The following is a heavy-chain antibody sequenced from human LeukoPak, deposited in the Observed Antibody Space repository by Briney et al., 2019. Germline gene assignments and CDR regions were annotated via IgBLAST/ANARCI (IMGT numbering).Heavy chain of an antibody. D-gene: IGHD3-22*01. CDR2: ISGSGGST. Sequence: GGSLRLSCAASGFTFSSYAMSWVRQAPGKGLEWVSAISGSGGSTYYADSVKGRFTISRDNSKNTLYLQMNSLRAEDTAVYYRAKGSYYYDSSGYYSHAFDIWGQGTMVTVSS. CDR1: GFTFSSYA. CDR3: AKGSYYYDSSGYYSHAFDI. V-gene: IGHV3-23*01. J-gene: IGHJ3*02.